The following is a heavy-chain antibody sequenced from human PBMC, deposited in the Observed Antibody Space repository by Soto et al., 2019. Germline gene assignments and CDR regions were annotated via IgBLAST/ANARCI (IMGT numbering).Heavy chain of an antibody. D-gene: IGHD3-3*01. CDR1: GFTFSDYY. J-gene: IGHJ6*02. CDR2: ISSSGSTI. CDR3: ARDIAPDYDFWSGSDGMDV. V-gene: IGHV3-11*01. Sequence: GGSLRLSCAASGFTFSDYYMSWIRQAPGKGLEWVSYISSSGSTIYYADSGKGRFTISRDNAKNSLYLQMNSLRAEDTAVYYCARDIAPDYDFWSGSDGMDVWGQGTTVTVS.